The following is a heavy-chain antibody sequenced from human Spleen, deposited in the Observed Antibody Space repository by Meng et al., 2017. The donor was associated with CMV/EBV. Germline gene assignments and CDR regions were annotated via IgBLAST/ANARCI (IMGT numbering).Heavy chain of an antibody. V-gene: IGHV3-23*01. CDR3: AKDTVRYCSSSTCHYVDS. CDR2: ISGTGSRT. CDR1: ALTLNSYA. Sequence: GESLKISCGASALTLNSYAMTRVRQAPGKGLVWASTISGTGSRTDYTDAVKGRFTISRDNSKNTLYLQMNSLSCKDSAVYYCAKDTVRYCSSSTCHYVDSWVLGTLVTVSS. D-gene: IGHD2-2*01. J-gene: IGHJ4*02.